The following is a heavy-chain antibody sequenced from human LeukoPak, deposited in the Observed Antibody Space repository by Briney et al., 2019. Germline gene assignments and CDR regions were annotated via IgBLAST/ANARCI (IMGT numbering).Heavy chain of an antibody. V-gene: IGHV4-59*08. CDR1: GGSISSYY. Sequence: PSETLSLTCTVSGGSISSYYWSWIRQPPGKGLEGGGYIYYSGCTNYNPSLKSRVTISVDTSKNQFSLKLSSVTAADTAVYYCARGAEMATRKGFDYWGQGTLVTVSS. CDR3: ARGAEMATRKGFDY. J-gene: IGHJ4*02. D-gene: IGHD5-12*01. CDR2: IYYSGCT.